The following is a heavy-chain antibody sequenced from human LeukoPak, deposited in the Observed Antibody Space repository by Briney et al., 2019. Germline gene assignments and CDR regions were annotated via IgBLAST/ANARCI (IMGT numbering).Heavy chain of an antibody. CDR3: ASAGDYGVDY. CDR1: GDSISSYY. Sequence: PSETLSLTCTVSGDSISSYYWNWIRQPPGKGLEWIGYIYYTGNTDYNPSLKSRVTISVDTSKNQFSLKLTSVTAADTAVYYCASAGDYGVDYWGQGTLVTVSS. J-gene: IGHJ4*02. D-gene: IGHD4-17*01. V-gene: IGHV4-59*08. CDR2: IYYTGNT.